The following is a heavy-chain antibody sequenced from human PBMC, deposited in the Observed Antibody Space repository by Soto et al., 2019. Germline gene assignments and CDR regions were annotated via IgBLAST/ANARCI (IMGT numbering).Heavy chain of an antibody. CDR1: GFTFSSYW. V-gene: IGHV3-7*01. CDR3: ESDRGYCSGGSCYSINRIGYFDL. J-gene: IGHJ2*01. CDR2: IKQDGSEK. Sequence: EVQLVESGGGLVQPGGSLRLSCAASGFTFSSYWMSWVRQAPGKGLEWVANIKQDGSEKYYVDSVKGRFTISRDNAKNSLYLQMNSLRAEDTAVYYCESDRGYCSGGSCYSINRIGYFDLWGRGTLVTVSS. D-gene: IGHD2-15*01.